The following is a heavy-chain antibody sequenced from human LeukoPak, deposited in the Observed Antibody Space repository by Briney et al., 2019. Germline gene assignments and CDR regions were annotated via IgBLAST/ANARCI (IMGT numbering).Heavy chain of an antibody. CDR1: GYSISSGYY. CDR2: IYHSGST. D-gene: IGHD1-26*01. CDR3: ASLGSTKYMDV. J-gene: IGHJ6*03. V-gene: IGHV4-38-2*02. Sequence: SETLSLTCTVSGYSISSGYYWGWIRQPPGKGLEWIGSIYHSGSTYYNPSLKSRVTISVDTSKNQFSLKLSSVTAADTAVYYCASLGSTKYMDVWGKGTTVTVSS.